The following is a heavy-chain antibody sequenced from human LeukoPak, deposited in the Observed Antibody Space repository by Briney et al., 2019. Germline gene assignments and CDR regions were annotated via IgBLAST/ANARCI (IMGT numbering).Heavy chain of an antibody. J-gene: IGHJ6*02. D-gene: IGHD2-15*01. CDR2: ISGSGGST. Sequence: PGGSLRLSCAASGFTFSSYAMSWVRQAPGKGLEWVSAISGSGGSTYYADSVKGRFTISRDNSKNTLYLQMSSLRAEDTAVYYCAKDLRYCSGGTCYYYYYGLDVWGQGTTVTVSS. V-gene: IGHV3-23*01. CDR3: AKDLRYCSGGTCYYYYYGLDV. CDR1: GFTFSSYA.